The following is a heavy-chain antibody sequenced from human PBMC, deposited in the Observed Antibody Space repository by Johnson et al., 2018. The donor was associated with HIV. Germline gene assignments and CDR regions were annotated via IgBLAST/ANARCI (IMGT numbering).Heavy chain of an antibody. CDR3: ARDVGIAENLDAFDI. J-gene: IGHJ3*02. CDR1: GFTFSRYW. Sequence: VQLVESGGGLVQPGGSLRLSCAASGFTFSRYWMSWVRQAPGKGLEWVANIKQDGSEKYYVDSVKGRFTISRDNAKNSLYLQMNSLRAEDTAVYYCARDVGIAENLDAFDIWGQGTMVTVSS. D-gene: IGHD6-13*01. V-gene: IGHV3-7*01. CDR2: IKQDGSEK.